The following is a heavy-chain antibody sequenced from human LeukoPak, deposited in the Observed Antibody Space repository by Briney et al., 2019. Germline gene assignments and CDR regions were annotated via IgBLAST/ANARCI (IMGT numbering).Heavy chain of an antibody. Sequence: PSETLSLTCSVSGGSISNFYWSWIRQPAGKGLEWIGRIYTSGTTNHNPSLKSRVTMSVDTSKNQISLRLSSVTAADTAVYYCARGGTIFGVLTHWGQGTLATVSS. CDR2: IYTSGTT. V-gene: IGHV4-4*07. J-gene: IGHJ4*02. CDR3: ARGGTIFGVLTH. D-gene: IGHD3-3*01. CDR1: GGSISNFY.